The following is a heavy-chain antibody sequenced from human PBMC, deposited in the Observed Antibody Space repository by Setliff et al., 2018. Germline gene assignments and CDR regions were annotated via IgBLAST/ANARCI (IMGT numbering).Heavy chain of an antibody. CDR2: INHSGST. CDR1: GASFKDYY. CDR3: ARGLRSSGPYAGGWYYFDF. V-gene: IGHV4-34*01. D-gene: IGHD1-26*01. Sequence: SETLSLTCAVYGASFKDYYWTWIRQSPGQGLEWIGQINHSGSTTSNPSLKSRVAISVHMSKNQISLDLTSVTAADTGVYYCARGLRSSGPYAGGWYYFDFWGQGILVTSPQ. J-gene: IGHJ4*02.